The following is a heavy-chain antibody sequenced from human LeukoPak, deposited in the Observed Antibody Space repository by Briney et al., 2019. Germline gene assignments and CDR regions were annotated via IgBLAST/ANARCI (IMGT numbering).Heavy chain of an antibody. CDR3: ARGGNYWPQWWFDP. CDR2: IYYSGST. Sequence: SETLSLTCTVSGGSISSYYWSWIRQPPGKGLEWIGYIYYSGSTSYNPSLKSRVTMSLDASKNQFSLELNSVTPADTAVYYCARGGNYWPQWWFDPWGRGTLVTVSS. CDR1: GGSISSYY. V-gene: IGHV4-59*01. D-gene: IGHD1-26*01. J-gene: IGHJ5*02.